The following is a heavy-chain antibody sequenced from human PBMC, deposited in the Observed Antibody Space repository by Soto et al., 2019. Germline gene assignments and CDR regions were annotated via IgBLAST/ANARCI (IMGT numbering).Heavy chain of an antibody. CDR2: FWYDGSNK. CDR3: ARDGTFGAKGGSLDI. Sequence: AGGSLRLSCAASGFTFRTYGMHWVRQSPGKGLEWVAIFWYDGSNKYYAESVKGRFTISRDNSKSTLYLQMNSLRAEDTAVYYCARDGTFGAKGGSLDIWGQGTMVTVSS. D-gene: IGHD3-16*01. CDR1: GFTFRTYG. V-gene: IGHV3-33*01. J-gene: IGHJ3*02.